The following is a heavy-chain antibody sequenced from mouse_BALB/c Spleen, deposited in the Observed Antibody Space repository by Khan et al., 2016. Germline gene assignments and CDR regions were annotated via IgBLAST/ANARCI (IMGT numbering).Heavy chain of an antibody. CDR1: GFTFSDYY. Sequence: EVELVESGGGLVKPGGSLKLSCAASGFTFSDYYMYWVRQTPEKRLEWVATISDGGSYTYSPDSVKGRFTISRDNAKNNLYLQMSSLKSEDTAMYYCARTYGNYGYFDVWGAGTTVTVSS. D-gene: IGHD2-1*01. J-gene: IGHJ1*01. CDR2: ISDGGSYT. V-gene: IGHV5-4*02. CDR3: ARTYGNYGYFDV.